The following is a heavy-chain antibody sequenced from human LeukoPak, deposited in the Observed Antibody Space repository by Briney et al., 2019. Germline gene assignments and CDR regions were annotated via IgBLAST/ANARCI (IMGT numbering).Heavy chain of an antibody. CDR2: ISYDGNNK. CDR1: GFTFSSYG. CDR3: AKDSIWFGESNPVGY. D-gene: IGHD3-10*01. V-gene: IGHV3-30*18. Sequence: GGSLRLSCAASGFTFSSYGMHWVRQAPGKGLEWVAVISYDGNNKYYADSVKGRFTISRDNSKNTLYLQMNSLRAEDTAVYYCAKDSIWFGESNPVGYWGQGTLVTVSS. J-gene: IGHJ4*02.